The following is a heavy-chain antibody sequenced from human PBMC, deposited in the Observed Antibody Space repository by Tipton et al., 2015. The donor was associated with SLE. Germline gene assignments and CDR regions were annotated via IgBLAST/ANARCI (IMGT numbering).Heavy chain of an antibody. V-gene: IGHV4-34*01. CDR3: ARGGERWPLDY. J-gene: IGHJ4*02. Sequence: LRLSCAVYGGSFSGYYWSWIRQPPGKGLEWIGEINHSGSTNYNPSLKSRVTISVDTSKNQFSLKLSSVTAADTAVYYCARGGERWPLDYWGQGTLVTVSS. CDR1: GGSFSGYY. D-gene: IGHD6-19*01. CDR2: INHSGST.